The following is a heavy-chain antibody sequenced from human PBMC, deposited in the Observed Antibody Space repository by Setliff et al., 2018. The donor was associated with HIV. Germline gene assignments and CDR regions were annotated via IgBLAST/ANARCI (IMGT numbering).Heavy chain of an antibody. CDR3: ARVEEWELPYSDY. V-gene: IGHV1-2*02. J-gene: IGHJ4*02. Sequence: ASVKVSCKASGYSFTDQYMHWVRQAPGQGLEWMGWINPRSGGTNDAQKFQGTVTMTRDTSINTAYMEISRLRSDDTAVYYCARVEEWELPYSDYWGQGTLVTVSS. CDR1: GYSFTDQY. D-gene: IGHD1-26*01. CDR2: INPRSGGT.